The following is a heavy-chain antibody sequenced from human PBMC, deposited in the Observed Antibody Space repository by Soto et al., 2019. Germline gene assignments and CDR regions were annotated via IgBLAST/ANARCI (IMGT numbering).Heavy chain of an antibody. V-gene: IGHV1-18*01. J-gene: IGHJ4*02. D-gene: IGHD6-19*01. CDR1: GYTFTSSG. Sequence: QVQLVQSGAEVKKPGASVKVSCKASGYTFTSSGVSWVRQAPGQGLEWMGWISAYNGNTKYAQKFQGRVTMTTDTSTSTAYVELRSLRSDDTAMYYCARVDYIAVSHYNDYWGQGTLVTVSS. CDR3: ARVDYIAVSHYNDY. CDR2: ISAYNGNT.